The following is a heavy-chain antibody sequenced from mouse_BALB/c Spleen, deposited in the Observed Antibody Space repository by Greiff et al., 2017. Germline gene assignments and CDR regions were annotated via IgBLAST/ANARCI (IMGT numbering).Heavy chain of an antibody. J-gene: IGHJ2*01. CDR1: GFNIKDTY. CDR2: IDPANGNT. Sequence: EVQLQQSGAELVKPGASVKLSCTASGFNIKDTYMHWVKQRPEQGLEWIGRIDPANGNTKYDPKFQGKATITADTPSNTAYLQLSSLTSEDTAVYYCARSPITTVVARDYWGQGTTRTVSA. D-gene: IGHD1-1*01. CDR3: ARSPITTVVARDY. V-gene: IGHV14-3*02.